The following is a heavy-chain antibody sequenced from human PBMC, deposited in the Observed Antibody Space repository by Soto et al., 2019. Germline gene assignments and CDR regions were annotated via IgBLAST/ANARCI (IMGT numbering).Heavy chain of an antibody. CDR2: ISSSGSTI. J-gene: IGHJ4*02. CDR1: GFTFSDYY. Sequence: GGSLRLSCAASGFTFSDYYMSWIRQAPGKGLEWVSYISSSGSTIYYADSVKGRFTISRDNAKNTLYLQMNSLRAEDTAVYYCAKVMGYYDSSGPGDYWGQGTLVTVSS. V-gene: IGHV3-11*01. D-gene: IGHD3-22*01. CDR3: AKVMGYYDSSGPGDY.